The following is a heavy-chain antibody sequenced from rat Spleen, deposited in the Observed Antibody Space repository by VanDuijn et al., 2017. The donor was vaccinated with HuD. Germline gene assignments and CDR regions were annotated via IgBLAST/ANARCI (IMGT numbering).Heavy chain of an antibody. Sequence: EVQLQESGPGLVKPSQSLSLTCSVTDYSITSDYWGWVRKFPGNKMEWIGHISYSGSSSYSPSLKGRISITRDTSKNQFFLQLNSVTTEDTAIYFCVRYTAAISFDYWGQGVMVTVSS. CDR1: DYSITSDY. D-gene: IGHD1-2*01. CDR2: ISYSGSS. CDR3: VRYTAAISFDY. J-gene: IGHJ2*01. V-gene: IGHV3-1*01.